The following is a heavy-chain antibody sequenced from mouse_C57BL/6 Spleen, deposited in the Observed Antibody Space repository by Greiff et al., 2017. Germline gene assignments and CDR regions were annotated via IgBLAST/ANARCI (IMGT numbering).Heavy chain of an antibody. V-gene: IGHV5-9*01. CDR3: ARRYGSY. Sequence: EVQRVESGGGLVKPGGSLKLSCAASGFTFSSYTMSWVRQTPEKRLEWVATISGGGGNTYYPDSVKGRFTISRDNAKNTLYLQMSSLRSEDTALYYCARRYGSYWGQGTLVTVSA. CDR1: GFTFSSYT. J-gene: IGHJ3*01. CDR2: ISGGGGNT. D-gene: IGHD2-2*01.